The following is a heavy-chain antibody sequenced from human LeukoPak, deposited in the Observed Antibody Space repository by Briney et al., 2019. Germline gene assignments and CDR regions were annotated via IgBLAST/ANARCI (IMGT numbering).Heavy chain of an antibody. V-gene: IGHV3-53*01. CDR2: IYSGGRT. D-gene: IGHD3-22*01. CDR3: ARGCFYDRSPYCPFDY. CDR1: GFIVSNND. Sequence: PGGSLRLSCAASGFIVSNNDMSWVRQAPGKGLEWVSLIYSGGRTYYADSVKGRFIISRDNSKNTLYLQMNSLRGEDTAVYYCARGCFYDRSPYCPFDYWGQGTLVTVSS. J-gene: IGHJ4*02.